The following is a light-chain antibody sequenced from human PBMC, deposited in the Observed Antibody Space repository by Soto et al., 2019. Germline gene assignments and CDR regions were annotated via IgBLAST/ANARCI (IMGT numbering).Light chain of an antibody. J-gene: IGKJ4*01. V-gene: IGKV3-11*01. CDR2: DAS. Sequence: EIVWTQSPATLSLSPGERATLSCRASQRVSSYLAWYQQKPGQAPRLLIYDASNRATGIPARFSGSGSGTAFTLTISSLEPEDFAVYYCQQRSNWPALTFGGGTKVEIK. CDR1: QRVSSY. CDR3: QQRSNWPALT.